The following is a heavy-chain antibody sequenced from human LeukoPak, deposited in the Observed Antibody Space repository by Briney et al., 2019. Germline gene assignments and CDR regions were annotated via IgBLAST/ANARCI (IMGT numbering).Heavy chain of an antibody. Sequence: ASVKVSCKASGYTFTSYYMRWVRQAPGQGLEWMGIINPSGGSTSYAQKFQGRVTMTRDTSTSTVYMELSSLRSEDTAVYYCARDSSITMIVVVRRDAFDIWGQGTMVTVSS. CDR2: INPSGGST. V-gene: IGHV1-46*01. CDR1: GYTFTSYY. J-gene: IGHJ3*02. CDR3: ARDSSITMIVVVRRDAFDI. D-gene: IGHD3-22*01.